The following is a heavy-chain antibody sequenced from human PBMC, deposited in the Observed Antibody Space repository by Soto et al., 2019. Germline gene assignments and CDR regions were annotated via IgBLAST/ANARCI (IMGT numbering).Heavy chain of an antibody. CDR1: GFTFSSYA. D-gene: IGHD3-3*01. V-gene: IGHV3-23*01. J-gene: IGHJ6*03. CDR2: ISGSGGST. Sequence: GGSLRLSCAASGFTFSSYAMSWVRQAPGKGLEWVSAISGSGGSTYYADSVKGRFTISRDNSKNTLYLQMISLRAEDTAVYYCAKDAGNDFWSGYYYYYYYYYMDVWGKGTTVTVSS. CDR3: AKDAGNDFWSGYYYYYYYYYMDV.